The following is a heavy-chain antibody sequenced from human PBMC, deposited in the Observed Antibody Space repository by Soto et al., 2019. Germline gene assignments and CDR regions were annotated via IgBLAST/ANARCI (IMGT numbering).Heavy chain of an antibody. CDR3: ARRSTISRGFDY. Sequence: QLQLRESGPGLVKPSETLSLTCTVSGGSIISNNHYWGWIRQPPGKGLEWIGNIYYSGTTYYNPSLKSRVTMSVDTSKGQFSLKLSSMTVADTAVYFCARRSTISRGFDYRGQGTLVTVSS. CDR2: IYYSGTT. CDR1: GGSIISNNHY. V-gene: IGHV4-39*01. J-gene: IGHJ4*02. D-gene: IGHD3-9*01.